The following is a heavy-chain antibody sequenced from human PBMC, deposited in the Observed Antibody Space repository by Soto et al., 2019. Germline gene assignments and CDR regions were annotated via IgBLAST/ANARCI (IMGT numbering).Heavy chain of an antibody. V-gene: IGHV3-30*18. D-gene: IGHD2-21*02. CDR2: ISGDGNSE. J-gene: IGHJ4*02. Sequence: PGGSLRLSCAASGFIFNSYAMHWVRQAPGKGLEWVAAISGDGNSEYYADSVKGRFSISRDNSRNTLYLQMNSLKSEDTAPYYCANGDPGCGGTCYWKYFDYWGQGALVTVSS. CDR3: ANGDPGCGGTCYWKYFDY. CDR1: GFIFNSYA.